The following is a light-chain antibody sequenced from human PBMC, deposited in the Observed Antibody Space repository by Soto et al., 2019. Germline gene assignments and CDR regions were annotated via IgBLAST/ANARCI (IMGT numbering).Light chain of an antibody. V-gene: IGLV6-57*02. CDR2: ADN. J-gene: IGLJ2*01. CDR1: GGTVASNY. CDR3: QSYDTKSVI. Sequence: NFMLTQPHSVSESPGKTVTISCTGSGGTVASNYVQWYQQRPGSASTAVIYADNERPSGVPDRFSGSIDRSSNSASLTIAGLKPEDEADYYFQSYDTKSVIFGGGTKLTVL.